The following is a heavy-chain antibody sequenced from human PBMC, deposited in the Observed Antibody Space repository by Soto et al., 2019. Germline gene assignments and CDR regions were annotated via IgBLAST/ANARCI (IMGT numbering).Heavy chain of an antibody. CDR3: ARMGRYCTNGVCYTRDWFDP. V-gene: IGHV4-34*12. CDR2: IIHSGST. J-gene: IGHJ5*02. D-gene: IGHD2-8*01. CDR1: GGSFSGHY. Sequence: SETLSLTCAVYGGSFSGHYWSWIRQPPGKGLEWIGEIIHSGSTNYNPSLKRRVTISVDTSKNQFSLKLSSVTAADTAVYYCARMGRYCTNGVCYTRDWFDPWGQGTLVT.